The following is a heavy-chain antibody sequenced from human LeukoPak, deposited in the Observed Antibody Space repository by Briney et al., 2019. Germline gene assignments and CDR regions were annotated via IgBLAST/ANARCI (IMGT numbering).Heavy chain of an antibody. CDR2: IYHSGST. J-gene: IGHJ3*02. Sequence: SETLSLTCAVSGYSISSGYYWGWIRQPPGKGLEWIGSIYHSGSTYYNLSLKSRVTISVDTSKNQFSLKLSSVTAADTAVYYCARTRGYCSSTSCYPRGAFDIWGQGTMVTVSS. D-gene: IGHD2-2*01. CDR1: GYSISSGYY. V-gene: IGHV4-38-2*01. CDR3: ARTRGYCSSTSCYPRGAFDI.